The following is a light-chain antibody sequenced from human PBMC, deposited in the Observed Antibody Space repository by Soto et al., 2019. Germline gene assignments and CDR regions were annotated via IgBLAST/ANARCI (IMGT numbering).Light chain of an antibody. Sequence: IQMTQCPSSLSASAGDRVTIACRASQRLXIHFVWDQKKPGRAPKVLIDXASNFEAGVPSRFRGSGSGTDFTLTISRLQPEDTATYYCQQYENLPTFGQGTRLEIK. CDR1: QRLXIH. CDR2: XAS. V-gene: IGKV1-33*01. J-gene: IGKJ5*01. CDR3: QQYENLPT.